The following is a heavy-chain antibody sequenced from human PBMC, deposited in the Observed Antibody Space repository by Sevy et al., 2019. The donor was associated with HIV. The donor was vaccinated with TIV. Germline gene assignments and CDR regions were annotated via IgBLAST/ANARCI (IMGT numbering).Heavy chain of an antibody. CDR3: AKDVYDSSGYYPMGTFDI. CDR1: RFTFGTYA. Sequence: GGSLRLSCAASRFTFGTYAMNWVRQAPGKGLEWVSGISGSGGSTYYADSVKGRFTISRDNSKNTLYLQMNSLRAEDTAVYYCAKDVYDSSGYYPMGTFDIWGQGTMVTVSS. V-gene: IGHV3-23*01. CDR2: ISGSGGST. J-gene: IGHJ3*02. D-gene: IGHD3-22*01.